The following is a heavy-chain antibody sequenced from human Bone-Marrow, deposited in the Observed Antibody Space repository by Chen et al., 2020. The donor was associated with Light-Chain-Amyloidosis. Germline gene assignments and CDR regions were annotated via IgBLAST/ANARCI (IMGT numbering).Heavy chain of an antibody. CDR2: INSDGSST. J-gene: IGHJ6*03. D-gene: IGHD6-13*01. CDR1: GFTFSSSW. CDR3: AREVAGGRYYYYYYMDV. Sequence: EVQLVESGGGLVQPGGSLSLSCAASGFTFSSSWMHWVRQAPGKGLVWVSRINSDGSSTSYADSVKGRFTISRDNAKNTLYLQMNSLRAEDTAVYYCAREVAGGRYYYYYYMDVWGKGTTVTVSS. V-gene: IGHV3-74*01.